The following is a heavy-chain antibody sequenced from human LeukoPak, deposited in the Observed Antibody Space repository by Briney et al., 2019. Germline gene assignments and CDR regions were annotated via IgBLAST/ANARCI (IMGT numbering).Heavy chain of an antibody. J-gene: IGHJ4*02. D-gene: IGHD3-3*01. CDR1: GYTLTELS. CDR3: ATLVFWSGYQARYFDY. V-gene: IGHV1-24*01. Sequence: GASVKVSCKVSGYTLTELSMHWVRQAPGKGLEWMGGFDPEDGETIYAQKFQGRVTMTEDTSTDTAYMELSSLRSEDTAVYYCATLVFWSGYQARYFDYWGQGTLVTVSS. CDR2: FDPEDGET.